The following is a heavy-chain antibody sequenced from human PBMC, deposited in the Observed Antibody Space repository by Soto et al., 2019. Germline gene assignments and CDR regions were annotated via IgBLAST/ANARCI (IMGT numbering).Heavy chain of an antibody. CDR2: INVYNGKT. CDR1: GYTFTNYG. CDR3: ARGVGSGSDYNQYNWFDH. D-gene: IGHD3-10*01. Sequence: QVQLVQSGGEVKKPGASVKVSCKASGYTFTNYGISWVRQAPGQGLEWMVRINVYNGKTKYAQKVQGRVTMTTDTSTSTAYMELRRLRSDDTAVYYCARGVGSGSDYNQYNWFDHWGQGTLVTVSS. V-gene: IGHV1-18*01. J-gene: IGHJ5*02.